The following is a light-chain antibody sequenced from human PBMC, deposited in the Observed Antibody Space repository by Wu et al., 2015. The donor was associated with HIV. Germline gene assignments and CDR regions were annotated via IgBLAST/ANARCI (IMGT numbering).Light chain of an antibody. Sequence: EIVMTQSPATLSVSPGERATLSCRASQSVSSNLAWYQQKPGQAPRLLIYGASTRATGIPAGFSGSGSGTEFTLTISSLQSEDFAVYYCQQYNNWPPLTFGGGTKGGDQ. CDR3: QQYNNWPPLT. CDR2: GAS. V-gene: IGKV3-15*01. CDR1: QSVSSN. J-gene: IGKJ4*01.